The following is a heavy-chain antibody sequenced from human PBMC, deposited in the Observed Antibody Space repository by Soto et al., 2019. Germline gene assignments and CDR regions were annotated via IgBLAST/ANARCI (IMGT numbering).Heavy chain of an antibody. V-gene: IGHV3-74*01. Sequence: EGSLRLSCAASGFTFSNYWMHLVRQVPGMGLVWVSRISHDGSGTSYADSVEGRFTISRDNAKNTVYLQMNSLRAEDTAVYSCGSVFEYWGNGTLVTVSS. CDR3: GSVFEY. CDR1: GFTFSNYW. J-gene: IGHJ4*01. CDR2: ISHDGSGT.